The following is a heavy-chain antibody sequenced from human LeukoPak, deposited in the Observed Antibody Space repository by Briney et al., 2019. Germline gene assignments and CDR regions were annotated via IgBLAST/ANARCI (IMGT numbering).Heavy chain of an antibody. CDR3: AKELVVSNSGSAFDC. CDR1: GFTFISYA. Sequence: GGALRLSCAASGFTFISYAMSWVRPAPGKGLGWVSTISGSSGTTYYADSVKGRFTISRDNSKNTLYLQMNSLRADDTAVYYCAKELVVSNSGSAFDCWGQGTLVTVSS. J-gene: IGHJ4*02. D-gene: IGHD5-12*01. V-gene: IGHV3-23*01. CDR2: ISGSSGTT.